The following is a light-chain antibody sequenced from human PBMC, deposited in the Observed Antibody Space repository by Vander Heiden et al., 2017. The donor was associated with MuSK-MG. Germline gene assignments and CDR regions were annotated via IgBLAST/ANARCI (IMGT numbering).Light chain of an antibody. Sequence: QSALTQPASVSGSPGQSITISCTGTSSDVGDYNYVSWYQQHPGKAPKRMIYDVSNRPSGVSNRFSGSKSGNTASPTISGLQAEDEADDYCSSYTSSNTVVFGGGTKLTVL. J-gene: IGLJ2*01. CDR3: SSYTSSNTVV. V-gene: IGLV2-14*01. CDR1: SSDVGDYNY. CDR2: DVS.